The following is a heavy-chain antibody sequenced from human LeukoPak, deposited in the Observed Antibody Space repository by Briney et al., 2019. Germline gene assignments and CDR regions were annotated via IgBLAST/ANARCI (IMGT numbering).Heavy chain of an antibody. V-gene: IGHV1-2*02. CDR1: GYTFTGYY. J-gene: IGHJ4*02. CDR3: ARAVKYRSGPLTDLLPYYFDY. D-gene: IGHD6-19*01. CDR2: INPNSGGT. Sequence: ASVKVSCKASGYTFTGYYMHWVRQAPGQGLEWMGWINPNSGGTNYAQKFQGRVTTTRDMSTSTVYMELSSLRSEDTAVYYCARAVKYRSGPLTDLLPYYFDYWGRGTLVTVSS.